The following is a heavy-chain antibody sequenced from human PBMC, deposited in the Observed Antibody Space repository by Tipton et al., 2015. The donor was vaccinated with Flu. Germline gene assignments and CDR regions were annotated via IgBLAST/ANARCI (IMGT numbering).Heavy chain of an antibody. V-gene: IGHV4-31*03. D-gene: IGHD4-11*01. CDR1: GGSVSSDVYS. CDR2: SFSSGNT. Sequence: TLSLTCTVSGGSVSSDVYSWSWIRHLPGKGLEWIGYSFSSGNTYYNPSLRSRVIISLYTSQNLFSLSLSSVTAADTAVYYCARRDFSNYVSEPKNWFAPWGQGTLVTVSS. J-gene: IGHJ5*02. CDR3: ARRDFSNYVSEPKNWFAP.